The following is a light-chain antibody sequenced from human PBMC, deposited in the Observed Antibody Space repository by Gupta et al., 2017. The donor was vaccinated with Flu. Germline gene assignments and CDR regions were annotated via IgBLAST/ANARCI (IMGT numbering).Light chain of an antibody. CDR3: QQRNNWLWT. J-gene: IGKJ1*01. Sequence: PSIWSLSPGERATCSCRSSERVGTSLAGYQQKPGQSPRLLIFDASNRATGIPARFSGGGSGTDFTLTISSLEPEDFVVYYCQQRNNWLWTFGQGTKVEIK. CDR1: ERVGTS. CDR2: DAS. V-gene: IGKV3-11*01.